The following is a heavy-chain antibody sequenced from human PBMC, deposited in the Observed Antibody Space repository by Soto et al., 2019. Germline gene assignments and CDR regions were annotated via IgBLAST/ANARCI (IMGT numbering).Heavy chain of an antibody. V-gene: IGHV3-74*03. J-gene: IGHJ4*02. Sequence: PGGSLRLSCAASGLTFRSYWMHWVRQAPGKGLVWVSRINTDGSVAMYVDSVKGRFTISRDNAKNTLYLQMNSLRAEDTAVYYCMRDMPLWRLDFWGQGTLVTVSS. CDR1: GLTFRSYW. D-gene: IGHD2-15*01. CDR2: INTDGSVA. CDR3: MRDMPLWRLDF.